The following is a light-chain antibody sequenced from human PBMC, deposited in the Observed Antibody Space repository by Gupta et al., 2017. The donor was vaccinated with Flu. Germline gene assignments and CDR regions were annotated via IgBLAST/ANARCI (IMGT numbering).Light chain of an antibody. V-gene: IGLV1-44*01. J-gene: IGLJ3*02. Sequence: RITMSCAGGNSQIGNNMLCWYQRTGGPAPNVLKYNNNRRSSMVPRRFSGTKCGTAASITSSGQQADDADDYYCVAGNSSGHGWVFGGGTKLTVL. CDR1: NSQIGNNM. CDR2: NNN. CDR3: VAGNSSGHGWV.